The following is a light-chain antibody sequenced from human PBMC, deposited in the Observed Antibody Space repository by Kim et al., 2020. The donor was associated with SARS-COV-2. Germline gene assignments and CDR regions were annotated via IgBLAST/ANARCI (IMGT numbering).Light chain of an antibody. V-gene: IGKV1-8*01. CDR1: QSISSY. CDR2: AAS. Sequence: ASTGVRVTITWRASQSISSYLAWYQQKPGNAPKLLIYAASTLQTGVPSRFSGSGSGTDFTLTISFLQSEDFATYYCQQYYSYPSTFGPGTKVDIK. CDR3: QQYYSYPST. J-gene: IGKJ3*01.